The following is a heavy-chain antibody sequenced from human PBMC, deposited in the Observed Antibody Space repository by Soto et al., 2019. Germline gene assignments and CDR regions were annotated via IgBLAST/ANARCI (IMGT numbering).Heavy chain of an antibody. CDR1: GDSIRPYY. D-gene: IGHD2-2*01. Sequence: SETLSLTCTVSGDSIRPYYWTWIRQPPGQGLEWIGYVYYSGSVNYKSSLKSRVTMSVDTSKNQFSLKLNSVTAADTAVYYCARQTAAYCSSSSCYDSCSDPWGQGALVTVSS. J-gene: IGHJ5*02. CDR3: ARQTAAYCSSSSCYDSCSDP. V-gene: IGHV4-59*08. CDR2: VYYSGSV.